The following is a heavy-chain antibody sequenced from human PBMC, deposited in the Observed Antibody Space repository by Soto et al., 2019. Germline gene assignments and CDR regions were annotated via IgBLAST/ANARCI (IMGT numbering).Heavy chain of an antibody. J-gene: IGHJ6*02. CDR2: IYYSGST. CDR1: GGSISSSTYY. V-gene: IGHV4-61*05. CDR3: ARGFGVPAAISPYGMDV. D-gene: IGHD2-2*01. Sequence: SETLSLTCTVSGGSISSSTYYWGWMRQPPGKGLEWIGYIYYSGSTNYNPSLKSRVTISVDTSKNQFSLKLSSVTAADTAVYYCARGFGVPAAISPYGMDVWGQGTTVTVSS.